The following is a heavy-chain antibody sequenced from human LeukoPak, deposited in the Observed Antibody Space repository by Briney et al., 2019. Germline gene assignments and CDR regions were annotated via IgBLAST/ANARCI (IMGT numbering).Heavy chain of an antibody. D-gene: IGHD3-22*01. CDR2: IYYSGST. CDR3: ARHNGVIRQRGYNWFDP. Sequence: SETLSLTCTVSGGSISSSSYCWGWIRQPPGKGLEWIGSIYYSGSTYYNPSLKSRVTISVDTSKNQFSLKLSSVTAADTAVYYCARHNGVIRQRGYNWFDPWGQGTLVTVSS. CDR1: GGSISSSSYC. V-gene: IGHV4-39*01. J-gene: IGHJ5*02.